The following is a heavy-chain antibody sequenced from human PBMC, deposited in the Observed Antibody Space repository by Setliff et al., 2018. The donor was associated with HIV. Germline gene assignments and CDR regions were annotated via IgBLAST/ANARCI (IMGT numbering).Heavy chain of an antibody. D-gene: IGHD3-10*01. V-gene: IGHV1-69*06. CDR2: SVPLFETV. CDR3: AREGSGSRSEFDY. Sequence: GASVKVSCKASGGTFTNSVLTWVRQAPGQGLEWMGGSVPLFETVKYPQKFPGRVTITADKSTSTAYMELSSLRSEDTAVYYCAREGSGSRSEFDYWGQGTLVTVSS. J-gene: IGHJ4*02. CDR1: GGTFTNSV.